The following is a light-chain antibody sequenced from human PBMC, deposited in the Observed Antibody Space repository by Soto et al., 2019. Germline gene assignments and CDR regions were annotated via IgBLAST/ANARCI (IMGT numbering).Light chain of an antibody. V-gene: IGKV1-5*03. CDR3: QQYDSYSYT. J-gene: IGKJ2*01. Sequence: DIQMTQSPSTLSASVGDRVTITCRASQSISSWLAWYQQKPGKAPKLLIYKASTLQSGVPSRFGGSGSGTEFTLTISSLQPDDFATYYCQQYDSYSYTFGQGTKLDIK. CDR1: QSISSW. CDR2: KAS.